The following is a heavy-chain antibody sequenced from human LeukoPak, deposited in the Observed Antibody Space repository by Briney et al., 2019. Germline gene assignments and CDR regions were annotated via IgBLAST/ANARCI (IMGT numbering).Heavy chain of an antibody. CDR1: GGSISSYY. V-gene: IGHV4-59*12. J-gene: IGHJ4*02. Sequence: SETLSLTCTVSGGSISSYYWSWIRQPPGKGLEWIGYIYYSGSTNYNPSLKSRVTISVDTSKNQFSLKLSSVTAADTAVYYCARGPLGLYYFDYWGQGTLVTVSS. CDR3: ARGPLGLYYFDY. D-gene: IGHD7-27*01. CDR2: IYYSGST.